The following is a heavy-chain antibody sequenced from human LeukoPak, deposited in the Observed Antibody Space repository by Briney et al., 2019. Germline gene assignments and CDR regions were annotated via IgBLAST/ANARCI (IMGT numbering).Heavy chain of an antibody. CDR1: GYTFTGYY. J-gene: IGHJ5*01. D-gene: IGHD3-22*01. CDR3: ARGQHDYYDSSGSFDS. CDR2: INPNSGGT. V-gene: IGHV1-2*04. Sequence: ASVKVSCEASGYTFTGYYMHWVRQAPGQGLEWMGWINPNSGGTNYAQKFQGWVTMTGDTSISTAYMELSRLRSDDTAVYYCARGQHDYYDSSGSFDSWGQGALVTVSS.